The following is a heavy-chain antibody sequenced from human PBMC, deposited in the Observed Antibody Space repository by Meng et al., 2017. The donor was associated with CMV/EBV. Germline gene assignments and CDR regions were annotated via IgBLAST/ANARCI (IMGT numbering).Heavy chain of an antibody. Sequence: SVKVSCKASGGTFSSYAISWVRQAPGQGLEWMGGIIPIFGTANYAQKFQGRVTITTDESTSTAYMGLSSLRSEDTAVYYCARHIDGYNPFYYYYYGMDVWGQGTTVTVSS. CDR3: ARHIDGYNPFYYYYYGMDV. D-gene: IGHD5-24*01. V-gene: IGHV1-69*05. CDR2: IIPIFGTA. CDR1: GGTFSSYA. J-gene: IGHJ6*02.